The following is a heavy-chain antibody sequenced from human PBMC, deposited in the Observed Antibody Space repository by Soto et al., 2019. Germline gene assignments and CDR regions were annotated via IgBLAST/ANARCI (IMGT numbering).Heavy chain of an antibody. V-gene: IGHV4-30-4*01. CDR3: ARDRQSGFGELFYFDY. CDR1: GGSISSGDYY. D-gene: IGHD3-10*01. CDR2: IYYSGST. J-gene: IGHJ4*02. Sequence: SETLSLTCTVSGGSISSGDYYWSWIRQPPGKGLEWIGYIYYSGSTYYNPSLKSRVTISVDTSKNQFSLKLSSVTAADTAVYYCARDRQSGFGELFYFDYWGQGTLVTVSS.